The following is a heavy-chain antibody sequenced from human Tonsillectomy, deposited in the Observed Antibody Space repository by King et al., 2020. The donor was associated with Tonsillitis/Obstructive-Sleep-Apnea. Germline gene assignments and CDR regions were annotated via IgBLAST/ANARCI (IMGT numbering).Heavy chain of an antibody. CDR3: ARDTRSSSHNWYFDL. CDR2: IYYSGST. D-gene: IGHD6-13*01. Sequence: VQLQESGPGLVKPSQTLSLTCTVSGGSISSGGYYWSWIRQHPGKGLEWIGYIYYSGSTYYNPSLKSRVTISVDTSKNQFSLKLSSVTAADTAVYYCARDTRSSSHNWYFDLWGRGTLVTVSS. CDR1: GGSISSGGYY. V-gene: IGHV4-31*03. J-gene: IGHJ2*01.